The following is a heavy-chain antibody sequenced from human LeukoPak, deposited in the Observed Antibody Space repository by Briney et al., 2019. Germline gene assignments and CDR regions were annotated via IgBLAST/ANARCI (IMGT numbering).Heavy chain of an antibody. Sequence: KPSETLSLTCTVSGGSISSYYWSWIRQPPGKGLEWIGYIYCSGSTNYNPSLKSRVTISVDTSKNQFSLKLSSVTAADTAVYYCARNPYYYDSSGYYYYYYGMDVWGQGTTVTVSS. D-gene: IGHD3-22*01. CDR1: GGSISSYY. CDR2: IYCSGST. J-gene: IGHJ6*02. CDR3: ARNPYYYDSSGYYYYYYGMDV. V-gene: IGHV4-59*01.